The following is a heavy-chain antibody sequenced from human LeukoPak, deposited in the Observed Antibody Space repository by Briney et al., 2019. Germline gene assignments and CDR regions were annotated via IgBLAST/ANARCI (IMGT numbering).Heavy chain of an antibody. Sequence: SETLSLTCAVSGYSMSSGYYWGWIRQPPGKGLEWIGTIYHSGSAYYNPSLKSRVTISVDTSKNQISLKLSTVTAADTAVYYCARHWGQYYDSSGYSDYWGQGTLVIVSS. J-gene: IGHJ4*02. D-gene: IGHD3-22*01. CDR2: IYHSGSA. CDR1: GYSMSSGYY. V-gene: IGHV4-38-2*01. CDR3: ARHWGQYYDSSGYSDY.